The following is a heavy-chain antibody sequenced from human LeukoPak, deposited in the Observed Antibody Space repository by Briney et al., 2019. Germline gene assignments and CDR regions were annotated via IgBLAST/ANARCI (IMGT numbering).Heavy chain of an antibody. CDR2: ISSSSNTI. J-gene: IGHJ6*03. V-gene: IGHV3-48*01. Sequence: PGGSLRLSCAASGFSFSSYNMNWVRQAPGKGLEWVSYISSSSNTIYYADSVKGRFTISRDNAKNSLYLQMNSLRAEDTAVYYCARLGSRLLLYLTHYYYMDVWGKGTTVTVSS. D-gene: IGHD3-16*01. CDR3: ARLGSRLLLYLTHYYYMDV. CDR1: GFSFSSYN.